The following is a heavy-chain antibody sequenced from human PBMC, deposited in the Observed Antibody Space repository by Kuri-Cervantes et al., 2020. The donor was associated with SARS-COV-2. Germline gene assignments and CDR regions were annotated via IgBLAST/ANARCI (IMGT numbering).Heavy chain of an antibody. J-gene: IGHJ3*02. CDR1: GFTFGTYW. Sequence: GESLKISCAASGFTFGTYWMSWVRQAPGKGLEWVANIKQDGSATYYVDSVKGRFTISRDNSKNTLYLQMNSLRAEDTAVYYCARDESFAVGATGFDIWGQGTMVTVSS. V-gene: IGHV3-7*01. CDR3: ARDESFAVGATGFDI. CDR2: IKQDGSAT. D-gene: IGHD1-26*01.